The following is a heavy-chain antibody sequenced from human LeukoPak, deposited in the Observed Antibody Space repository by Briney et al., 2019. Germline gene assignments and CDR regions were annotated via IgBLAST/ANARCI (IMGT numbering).Heavy chain of an antibody. D-gene: IGHD3-22*01. CDR3: AKVLKERITMIVVVISAFDI. J-gene: IGHJ3*02. CDR2: ISGSGGST. Sequence: GGSLRLSCAASGFTFSSYAMSWVRQAPGKGLEWVSAISGSGGSTYYADSVKGRFTISRDNSKNTLYLQMNSLRAEDTAVYYYAKVLKERITMIVVVISAFDIWGQGTMVAVSS. CDR1: GFTFSSYA. V-gene: IGHV3-23*01.